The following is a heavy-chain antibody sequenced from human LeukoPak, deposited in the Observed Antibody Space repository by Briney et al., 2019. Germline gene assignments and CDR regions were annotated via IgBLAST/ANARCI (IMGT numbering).Heavy chain of an antibody. D-gene: IGHD3-10*01. CDR1: GFTFSSYW. CDR2: IYSGDTT. V-gene: IGHV3-66*01. Sequence: GGSLRLSCAASGFTFSSYWMHWVRQAPGKGLEWVSVIYSGDTTFYADSVRGKFTISRDNSKNTLYLQMNSLRAEDTAVYYCASILRSSSGYYFDYWGQGTLVTVSS. J-gene: IGHJ4*02. CDR3: ASILRSSSGYYFDY.